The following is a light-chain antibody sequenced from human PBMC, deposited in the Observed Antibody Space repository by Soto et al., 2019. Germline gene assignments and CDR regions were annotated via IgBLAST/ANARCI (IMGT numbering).Light chain of an antibody. CDR2: QDN. CDR1: KLGDKY. V-gene: IGLV3-1*01. CDR3: QAWDSRTAV. J-gene: IGLJ2*01. Sequence: SYELTQPPSMSVSPGQTASITCSGDKLGDKYACWYQQKPGQSPVLVIYQDNKRPSGIPERFSGSNSGNTATLTISGTQAMDEADYYCQAWDSRTAVFGGGTKLTVL.